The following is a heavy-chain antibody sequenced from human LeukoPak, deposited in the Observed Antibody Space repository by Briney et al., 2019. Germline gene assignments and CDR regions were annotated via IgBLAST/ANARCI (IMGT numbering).Heavy chain of an antibody. CDR2: IKQDGSEI. CDR3: TRNYY. J-gene: IGHJ4*02. CDR1: GFTFSSSW. Sequence: GGSLRLSCAASGFTFSSSWMSWVRQAPGKGLQWVANIKQDGSEIYYVDSVKGRFTISKDNAKNSLYLQMNSLRAEDTAVYYCTRNYYWGQGTLVTVSS. V-gene: IGHV3-7*01.